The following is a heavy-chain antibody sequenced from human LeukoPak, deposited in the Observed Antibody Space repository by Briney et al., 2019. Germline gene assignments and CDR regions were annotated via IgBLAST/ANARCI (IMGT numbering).Heavy chain of an antibody. CDR3: ARDFPQYYDSSGFNWFDP. D-gene: IGHD3-22*01. J-gene: IGHJ5*02. CDR1: GYSISSGYY. CDR2: IYHSGST. V-gene: IGHV4-38-2*02. Sequence: PSETLSLTCAVSGYSISSGYYWGWIRQPPGKGLEWIGSIYHSGSTYYNPSLKSRVTISVDTSKNQFSLKLSSVTAADTAVYYCARDFPQYYDSSGFNWFDPWGQGTLVTVSS.